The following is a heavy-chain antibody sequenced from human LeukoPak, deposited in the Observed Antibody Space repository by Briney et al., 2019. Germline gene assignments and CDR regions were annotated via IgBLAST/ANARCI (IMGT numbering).Heavy chain of an antibody. D-gene: IGHD3-3*01. V-gene: IGHV3-20*04. CDR3: SRDWRNYIDF. J-gene: IGHJ4*02. CDR1: GFRFADYD. CDR2: INWNGVAA. Sequence: GGSLRLSCEASGFRFADYDMSWVRQAPGQGLEWVSGINWNGVAATYAVSVRGRFTISRDNAKNSMYLQMNNLRVEDTAMYFRSRDWRNYIDFWGQGALVVVSS.